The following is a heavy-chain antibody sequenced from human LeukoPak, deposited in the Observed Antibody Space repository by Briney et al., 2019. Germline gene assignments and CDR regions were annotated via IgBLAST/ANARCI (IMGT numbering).Heavy chain of an antibody. J-gene: IGHJ3*02. CDR3: ATGGYVLDI. CDR1: GFIFSNAW. D-gene: IGHD3-16*01. Sequence: GGSLRLSCAGSGFIFSNAWTNWVRQAPGRGLEWVGRIKSKPDGETTDYAAPVKGRFTISRDDSKTMVYLQMDSLRTEDTAIYYCATGGYVLDIRGQGTMVTVSP. V-gene: IGHV3-15*07. CDR2: IKSKPDGETT.